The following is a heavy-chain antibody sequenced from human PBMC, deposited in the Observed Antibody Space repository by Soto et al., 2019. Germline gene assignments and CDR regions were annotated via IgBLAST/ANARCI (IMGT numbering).Heavy chain of an antibody. CDR1: GFTFSSYS. V-gene: IGHV3-48*02. Sequence: GGSLRLSCAASGFTFSSYSMNWVRQAPGKGLEWVSYISSSSSTIYYADSVKGRFTISRDNAKNSLYLQMNSLRDEDTAVYYCARDSSSGRYYYYGMDVWGQGTTVTVSS. D-gene: IGHD6-6*01. CDR2: ISSSSSTI. CDR3: ARDSSSGRYYYYGMDV. J-gene: IGHJ6*02.